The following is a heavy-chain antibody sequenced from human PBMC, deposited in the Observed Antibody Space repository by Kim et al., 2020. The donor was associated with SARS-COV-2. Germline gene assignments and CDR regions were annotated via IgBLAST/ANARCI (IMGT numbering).Heavy chain of an antibody. D-gene: IGHD6-19*01. J-gene: IGHJ3*02. CDR2: IYYSGST. CDR1: GGSISSYY. V-gene: IGHV4-59*01. CDR3: ARMEVAVAGDAFDI. Sequence: SETLSLTCTVSGGSISSYYWSWIRQPPGKGLEWIGYIYYSGSTNYNPSLKSRVTISVDTSKNQFSLKLSSVTAADTAVYYCARMEVAVAGDAFDIWGQGTMVTVSS.